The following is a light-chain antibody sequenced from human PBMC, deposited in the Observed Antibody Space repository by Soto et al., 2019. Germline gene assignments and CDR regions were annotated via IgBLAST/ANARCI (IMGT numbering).Light chain of an antibody. CDR2: GAS. J-gene: IGKJ5*01. Sequence: IVLTQSQGTLSLSPGDRVTLSCRASQSVNTKLAWYQQKPGQAPTLLMSGASNRASGVPVRFSGSGSGTDFTLTISRLEPEDFALYYCQQYGGSPITFGLGTRLEIK. V-gene: IGKV3-20*01. CDR3: QQYGGSPIT. CDR1: QSVNTK.